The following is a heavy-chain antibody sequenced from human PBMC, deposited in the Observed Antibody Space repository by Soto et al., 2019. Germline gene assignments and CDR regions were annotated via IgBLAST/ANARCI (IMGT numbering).Heavy chain of an antibody. Sequence: GGSLRLSCAASGFTFSSYAMSWVRQAPGKGLEWVSAISGSGGGTYYADSVKGRFTISRDNSKNTLYLQMNSLRAEDTAVYYCAKETPPGGAGRPVPLFYFWGQGTLVTVSS. CDR2: ISGSGGGT. CDR3: AKETPPGGAGRPVPLFYF. CDR1: GFTFSSYA. J-gene: IGHJ4*02. V-gene: IGHV3-23*01. D-gene: IGHD6-19*01.